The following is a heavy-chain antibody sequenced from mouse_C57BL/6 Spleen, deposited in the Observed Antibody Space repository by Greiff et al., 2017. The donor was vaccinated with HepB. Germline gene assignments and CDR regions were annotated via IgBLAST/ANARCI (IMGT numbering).Heavy chain of an antibody. V-gene: IGHV3-6*01. CDR1: GYSITSGYY. CDR3: ARASLYYYGSSPAMDY. Sequence: ESGPGLVKPSQSLSLTCSVTGYSITSGYYWNWIRQFPGNKLEWMGYISYDGSNNYNPSLKNRISITRDTSKNQFFLKLNSVTTEDTATYYCARASLYYYGSSPAMDYWGQGTSVTVSS. D-gene: IGHD1-1*01. J-gene: IGHJ4*01. CDR2: ISYDGSN.